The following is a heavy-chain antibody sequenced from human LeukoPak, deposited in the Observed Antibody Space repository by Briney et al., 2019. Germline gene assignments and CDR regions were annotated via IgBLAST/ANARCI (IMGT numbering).Heavy chain of an antibody. CDR1: GGSISSYY. V-gene: IGHV4-59*01. D-gene: IGHD6-19*01. CDR3: ARGQYSSGWYPIIYFDY. Sequence: PSETLSLTCTVSGGSISSYYWSWIRQPPGKGLEWIGYIYYSGSTNYNPSLKSRVTISVDTSKNQFSLKLSSVTAADTAVYYCARGQYSSGWYPIIYFDYWGQGTLVTVSS. J-gene: IGHJ4*02. CDR2: IYYSGST.